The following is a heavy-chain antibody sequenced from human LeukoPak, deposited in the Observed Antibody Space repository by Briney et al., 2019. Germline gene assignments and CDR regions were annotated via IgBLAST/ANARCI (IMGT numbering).Heavy chain of an antibody. V-gene: IGHV1-69*04. D-gene: IGHD4-17*01. J-gene: IGHJ4*02. CDR3: ARGESTVTTFIGVY. CDR1: GGTFSSYA. CDR2: IIPILGIA. Sequence: ASVKVSCKAPGGTFSSYAISWVRQAPGQGLEWMGRIIPILGIANYAQKFQGRVTITADKSTSTAYMELSSLRSEDTAVYYCARGESTVTTFIGVYWGQGTLVTVSS.